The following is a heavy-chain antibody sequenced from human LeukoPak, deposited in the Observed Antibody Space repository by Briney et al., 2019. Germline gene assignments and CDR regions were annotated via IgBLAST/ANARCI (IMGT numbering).Heavy chain of an antibody. CDR2: IYPGDSDT. D-gene: IGHD6-19*01. J-gene: IGHJ4*02. CDR1: GYTFTNYW. CDR3: ARQVGSGWHDY. V-gene: IGHV5-51*01. Sequence: GESLKISCKGSGYTFTNYWIGWVRQMPGKGLEFMGIIYPGDSDTRYSPSFQGQVTISVDKSINTAYLQWSSLKASDSAMYYCARQVGSGWHDYWGQGTLVTVSS.